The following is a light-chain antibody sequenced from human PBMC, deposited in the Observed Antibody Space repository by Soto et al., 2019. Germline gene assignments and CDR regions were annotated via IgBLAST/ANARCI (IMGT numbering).Light chain of an antibody. V-gene: IGKV3-20*01. Sequence: EIVLTQSPGTLSLSPGERATLSCRANQSISSSYLAWYQQKPGQAPRLLIYGASSRATGIPDRFSGSGSGTDFILTISRLEPDDFAVYYCQQYGRSPRTFGQGTKVDIK. J-gene: IGKJ1*01. CDR3: QQYGRSPRT. CDR2: GAS. CDR1: QSISSSY.